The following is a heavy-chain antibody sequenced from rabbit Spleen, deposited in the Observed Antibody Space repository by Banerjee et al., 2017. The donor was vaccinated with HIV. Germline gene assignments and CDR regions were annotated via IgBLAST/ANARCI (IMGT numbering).Heavy chain of an antibody. CDR3: AREGSGQVFFNL. V-gene: IGHV1S40*01. CDR2: IDPVFGST. J-gene: IGHJ4*01. CDR1: GFSFSSSYW. D-gene: IGHD4-1*01. Sequence: QSLEESGGDLVKPGASLTLTCTASGFSFSSSYWICWVRQAPGKGLEWIGYIDPVFGSTYYASWVNGRFTISSHNAQNTLYLQLNSLTAADTATYFCAREGSGQVFFNLWGPGTLVTVS.